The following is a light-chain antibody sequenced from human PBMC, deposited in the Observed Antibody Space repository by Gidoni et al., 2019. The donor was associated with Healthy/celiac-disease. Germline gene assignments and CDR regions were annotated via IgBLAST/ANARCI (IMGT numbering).Light chain of an antibody. Sequence: EIVITQSPATLSVSPRERATLSCRASQSVSSNLAWYHQKPGQAPRLLIYGASTKATGIPARFSGSGSGTEFTLTISSLQSEDFAVYYCQQYNNWPPITFGQGTRLEIK. CDR2: GAS. CDR3: QQYNNWPPIT. CDR1: QSVSSN. V-gene: IGKV3-15*01. J-gene: IGKJ5*01.